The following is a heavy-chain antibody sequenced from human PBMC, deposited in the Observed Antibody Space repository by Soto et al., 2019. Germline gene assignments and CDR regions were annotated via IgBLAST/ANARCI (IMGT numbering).Heavy chain of an antibody. Sequence: GGSLRLSCAASGFSVSSNYMTWVRQAPGKGLERVSVIYSDGSTYYADSVKGRFTISRDNSKNTLYLQMNSLRAEDTAVYYCARDQAIAVAGTMDVWGQGTTVTVSS. CDR2: IYSDGST. V-gene: IGHV3-53*05. D-gene: IGHD6-19*01. CDR3: ARDQAIAVAGTMDV. J-gene: IGHJ6*02. CDR1: GFSVSSNY.